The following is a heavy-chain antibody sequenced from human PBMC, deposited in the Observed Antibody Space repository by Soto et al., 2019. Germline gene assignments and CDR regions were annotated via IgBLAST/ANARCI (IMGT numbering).Heavy chain of an antibody. D-gene: IGHD6-6*01. J-gene: IGHJ5*02. Sequence: PSETLSLTCTVSGGSINSADYYWNWIRQPPGKGLEWIGYIYYSGSTYYNPSLKSRFIISIDTSKNQFSLKVNSVTAADTAMYFCARAPYSSSSVLWFDPWGQGTQVTVSS. CDR2: IYYSGST. CDR1: GGSINSADYY. CDR3: ARAPYSSSSVLWFDP. V-gene: IGHV4-30-4*01.